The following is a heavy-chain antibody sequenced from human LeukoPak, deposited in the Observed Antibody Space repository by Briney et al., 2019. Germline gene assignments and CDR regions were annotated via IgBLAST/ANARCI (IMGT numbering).Heavy chain of an antibody. CDR1: GFTFSSYA. CDR2: ISYDGSNK. D-gene: IGHD3-3*01. Sequence: GRSLRLSCAASGFTFSSYAMHWVRQAPGKGLEWVAVISYDGSNKYYADSVKGRFTISRDNSKNTLYLQMNSLRAEDTAVYDCARGGFTIFGVVTPGDGMDVWGQGTTVTVSS. J-gene: IGHJ6*02. V-gene: IGHV3-30-3*01. CDR3: ARGGFTIFGVVTPGDGMDV.